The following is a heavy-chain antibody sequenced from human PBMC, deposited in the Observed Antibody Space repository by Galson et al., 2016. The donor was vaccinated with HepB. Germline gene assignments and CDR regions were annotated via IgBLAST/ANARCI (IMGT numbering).Heavy chain of an antibody. CDR2: IKEDGTEK. D-gene: IGHD4-17*01. Sequence: SLRLSCAASGLTFTNYWMTWVRQAPGKGLEWVANIKEDGTEKCYADSVKGRFTISRDNPNNTLYVQMSSLRGEDTAIYYCAKVTTVSTSLSNYAMDVWGQGTTVTVSS. J-gene: IGHJ6*02. CDR3: AKVTTVSTSLSNYAMDV. V-gene: IGHV3-7*03. CDR1: GLTFTNYW.